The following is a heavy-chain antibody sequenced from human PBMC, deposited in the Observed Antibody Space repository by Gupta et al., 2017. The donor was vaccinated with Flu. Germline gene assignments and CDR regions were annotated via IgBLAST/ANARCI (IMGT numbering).Heavy chain of an antibody. J-gene: IGHJ3*01. CDR1: GFPFEDYA. CDR2: LSWNSGTI. Sequence: EMQLVESRGDLVQPGRSLRLSCVASGFPFEDYAMHWVRQLPGKGLEWVSGLSWNSGTIDYGDSVKGRFTISRDNAKNSLYLQMNSLRADDTALYYCAKDRGLSIAARPENAFDLWGQGTMVPFSS. V-gene: IGHV3-9*01. CDR3: AKDRGLSIAARPENAFDL. D-gene: IGHD6-6*01.